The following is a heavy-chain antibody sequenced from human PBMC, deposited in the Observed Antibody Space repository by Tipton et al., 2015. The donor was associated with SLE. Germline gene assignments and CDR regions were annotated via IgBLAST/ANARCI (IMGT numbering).Heavy chain of an antibody. Sequence: SLRLSCSASGFTFSDYYMSWIRQAPGKGLEWVSYISSSGSTIYYADSVKGRFTISRDNAKNSLYLQMNSLRAEDTAVYCCASYLRYSSSFYYWGQGTLVTVSS. J-gene: IGHJ4*02. D-gene: IGHD6-13*01. V-gene: IGHV3-11*01. CDR3: ASYLRYSSSFYY. CDR2: ISSSGSTI. CDR1: GFTFSDYY.